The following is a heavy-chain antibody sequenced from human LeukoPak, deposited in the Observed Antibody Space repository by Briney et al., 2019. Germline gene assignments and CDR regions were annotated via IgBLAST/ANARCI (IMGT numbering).Heavy chain of an antibody. D-gene: IGHD2-2*01. CDR2: FDPEDGET. J-gene: IGHJ5*02. CDR1: GYTLTELS. CDR3: ATDGSSTLDSRVSWFDP. Sequence: ASVKVSCKVSGYTLTELSMHWVRQAPGKGLEWMGGFDPEDGETIYAQKFQGRVTMTEDTSTDTAYMELSSLRSEDTAVYYCATDGSSTLDSRVSWFDPWGQGTLVTVSS. V-gene: IGHV1-24*01.